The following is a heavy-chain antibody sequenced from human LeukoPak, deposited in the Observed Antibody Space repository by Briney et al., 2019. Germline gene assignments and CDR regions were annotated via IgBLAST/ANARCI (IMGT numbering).Heavy chain of an antibody. J-gene: IGHJ4*02. CDR2: INPNSGGT. V-gene: IGHV1-2*06. CDR1: GYTLTDYY. CDR3: ARVGYYESSGYYEY. Sequence: ASAKVSCKASGYTLTDYYMHWVRQAPGQGLEWMGRINPNSGGTNYAQKFQGRVTMTRDTSISTVYMELSRLRSDDTAVYYCARVGYYESSGYYEYWGQGTLVTVSS. D-gene: IGHD3-22*01.